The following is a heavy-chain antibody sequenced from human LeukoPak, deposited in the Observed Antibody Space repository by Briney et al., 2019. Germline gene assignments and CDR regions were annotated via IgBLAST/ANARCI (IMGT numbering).Heavy chain of an antibody. J-gene: IGHJ5*02. V-gene: IGHV3-74*01. CDR3: ARVPVGVGSGSYWGNWFDP. CDR2: INSDGSST. D-gene: IGHD3-10*01. Sequence: GGSLRLSCAASGFTFSSYWMHWVRQAPGKGLVWVSRINSDGSSTSYADSVKGRFTISRDNAKNTLYLQMNSLRAEDTAVYFCARVPVGVGSGSYWGNWFDPWGQGTLVTVSS. CDR1: GFTFSSYW.